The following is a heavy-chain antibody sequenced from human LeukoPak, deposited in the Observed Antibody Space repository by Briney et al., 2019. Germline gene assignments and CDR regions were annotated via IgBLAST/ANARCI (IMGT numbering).Heavy chain of an antibody. Sequence: SETLSLTCAVYGGSFSGYYWSWIRQPPGKGLEWIGEINHSGSTNYNPSLKSRVTISVDTSKNQFSLKLSSVTAADTAVYYCARVGPSGSYYRYYFYYWGQGTLVTVSS. CDR2: INHSGST. CDR3: ARVGPSGSYYRYYFYY. J-gene: IGHJ4*02. CDR1: GGSFSGYY. D-gene: IGHD1-26*01. V-gene: IGHV4-34*01.